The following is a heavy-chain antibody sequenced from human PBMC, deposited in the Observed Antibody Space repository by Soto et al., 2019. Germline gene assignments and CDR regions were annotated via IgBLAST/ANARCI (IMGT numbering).Heavy chain of an antibody. D-gene: IGHD2-21*02. CDR1: GFTFSSYA. Sequence: QVQLVESGGGVVQPGRSLRLSCAASGFTFSSYAMHWVRQAPGKGLEWVAVISYDGSNKYYADSVKGRFTISRDNSKNTLYLQINSLRAEDTAVYYCARVPGGNSDWYFDLWGRGTLVTVSS. CDR2: ISYDGSNK. V-gene: IGHV3-30-3*01. CDR3: ARVPGGNSDWYFDL. J-gene: IGHJ2*01.